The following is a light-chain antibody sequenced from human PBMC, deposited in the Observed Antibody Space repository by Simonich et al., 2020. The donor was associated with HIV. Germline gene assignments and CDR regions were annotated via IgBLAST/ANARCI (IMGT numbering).Light chain of an antibody. CDR3: QQSNYTPYT. CDR1: HRIINY. Sequence: DIQMTQSPSSLSASVGDRVTITCRASHRIINYLNWYQQKPGKTPNLLIYAASRLQSGVPSRFSGSGSGTDFTLIISSLQPEDFATYYCQQSNYTPYTFGQGTKLEIK. CDR2: AAS. J-gene: IGKJ2*01. V-gene: IGKV1-39*01.